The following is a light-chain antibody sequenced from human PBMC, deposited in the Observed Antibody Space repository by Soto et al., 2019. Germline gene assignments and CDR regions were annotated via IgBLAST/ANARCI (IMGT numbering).Light chain of an antibody. CDR1: SSDVGLYNL. J-gene: IGLJ3*02. Sequence: QSALTQPASVSGSPGQSITISCTGTSSDVGLYNLVSWYQQLPGKAPKLIIYEVNERPPGISDRFSGSKSGNTASLTISGLQDEDEAYYYCCSYVGSSILMFGGGTKLTVL. V-gene: IGLV2-23*02. CDR2: EVN. CDR3: CSYVGSSILM.